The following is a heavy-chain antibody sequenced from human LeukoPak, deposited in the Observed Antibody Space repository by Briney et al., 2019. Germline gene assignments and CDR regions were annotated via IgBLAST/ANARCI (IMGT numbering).Heavy chain of an antibody. CDR1: GGSISSGDYY. Sequence: PSQTLSLTCTVSGGSISSGDYYWSWIRQPPGKGLEWIGYIYYSGSTYYNPSLKSRVTISVDTSKNQFSLKPSSVTAADTAVYYCARVPVGLLWFGELSEVFYFDYWGQGTLVTVSS. J-gene: IGHJ4*02. CDR3: ARVPVGLLWFGELSEVFYFDY. CDR2: IYYSGST. V-gene: IGHV4-30-4*08. D-gene: IGHD3-10*01.